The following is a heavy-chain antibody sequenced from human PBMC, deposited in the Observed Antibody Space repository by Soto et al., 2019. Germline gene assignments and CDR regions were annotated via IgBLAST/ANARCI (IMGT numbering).Heavy chain of an antibody. CDR1: GFRFSTSW. CDR3: ARVIGDGGWWFDP. J-gene: IGHJ5*02. V-gene: IGHV3-74*01. D-gene: IGHD2-15*01. CDR2: INGDGDST. Sequence: EVQLVESGGGLVEPGGSLRLSCAAVGFRFSTSWIHWVRQGPGKGLVWVSRINGDGDSTDYADSVKGRFTIDRDNAKQTVYLQMNSLRAEDTAVYYCARVIGDGGWWFDPWGQGTLVTVSS.